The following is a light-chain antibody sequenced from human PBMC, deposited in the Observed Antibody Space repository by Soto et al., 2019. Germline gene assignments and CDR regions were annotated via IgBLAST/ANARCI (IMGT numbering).Light chain of an antibody. CDR1: QSVGSSY. V-gene: IGKV3-20*01. CDR3: QPYCSSPLYT. Sequence: EIVLTQSPGTRSLSPGERATLSCRASQSVGSSYLAGYQQKPGQAPSLLIYGASSRATGIPDRFSCSGSGTHLALTISRLEPEDFAVYYCQPYCSSPLYTFGQGTKPEI. CDR2: GAS. J-gene: IGKJ2*01.